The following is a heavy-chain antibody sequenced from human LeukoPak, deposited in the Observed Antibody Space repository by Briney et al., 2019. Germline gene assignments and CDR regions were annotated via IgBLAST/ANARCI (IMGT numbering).Heavy chain of an antibody. CDR1: GGSISSGGYY. CDR3: ARENYYGSGSYYRYYYYGMDV. J-gene: IGHJ6*02. D-gene: IGHD3-10*01. V-gene: IGHV4-31*03. Sequence: SQTLSLTCTVSGGSISSGGYYWSWIRQHPGKGLEWIAYIYYSGTTYYNPSLKSRVTISVDTSKNQFSLKLSSVTAADTAVYYCARENYYGSGSYYRYYYYGMDVWGQGTTVTVSS. CDR2: IYYSGTT.